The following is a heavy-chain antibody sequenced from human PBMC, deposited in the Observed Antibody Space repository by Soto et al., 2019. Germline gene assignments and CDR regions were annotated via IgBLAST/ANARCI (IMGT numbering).Heavy chain of an antibody. V-gene: IGHV3-66*01. D-gene: IGHD2-15*01. CDR3: TRDPVDSPVFDY. CDR1: GFTVINTY. Sequence: EMQLVESGGGLVQPGGSLRLSCAASGFTVINTYLSWVRQAPGKGLEWVSVIYRDGRTYYADSVKGRFTISRDHSKNTRYLQMNGLRAEDTAVYYCTRDPVDSPVFDYWGQGTLVTVSS. CDR2: IYRDGRT. J-gene: IGHJ4*02.